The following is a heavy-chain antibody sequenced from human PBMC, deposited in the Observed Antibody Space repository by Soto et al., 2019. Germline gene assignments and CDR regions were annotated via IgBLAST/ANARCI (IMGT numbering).Heavy chain of an antibody. CDR3: ARLRVAAAYIDY. CDR1: GGSISSSSYY. Sequence: SLTCTVSGGSISSSSYYWGWIRQPPGKGLEWIGSIYYSGSTYYNPSLKSRVTISVDTSKNQFSLKLSSVTAADTAVYYCARLRVAAAYIDYWGQVTLVTVSS. D-gene: IGHD6-13*01. J-gene: IGHJ4*02. CDR2: IYYSGST. V-gene: IGHV4-39*01.